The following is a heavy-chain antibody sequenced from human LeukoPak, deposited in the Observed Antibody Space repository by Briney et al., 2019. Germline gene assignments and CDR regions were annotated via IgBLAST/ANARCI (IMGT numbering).Heavy chain of an antibody. J-gene: IGHJ4*02. CDR3: AIVSNDDRGGH. V-gene: IGHV3-23*01. D-gene: IGHD3-10*01. Sequence: PGGSLRLSCTASGFIFSSYTMSWVRQAPGRRLEWVSTISSSGDNSYYADSVRGRFTTSRDNSKNMLYLQMSNLRVEDTAVYYCAIVSNDDRGGHWGQGTLVTVSS. CDR2: ISSSGDNS. CDR1: GFIFSSYT.